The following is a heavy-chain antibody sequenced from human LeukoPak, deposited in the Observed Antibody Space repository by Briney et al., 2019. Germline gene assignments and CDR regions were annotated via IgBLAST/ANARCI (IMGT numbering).Heavy chain of an antibody. Sequence: GGSLRLSCSASGFPFSSYAMHWVRQAPGKGLEYVSAISDSGGSTYYADSVKGRFTISRDNSKNTLYLQMSSLRAEDTAVYYCARGHVWYYYDSSGPPGDAFDIWGQGTMVTVSS. V-gene: IGHV3-64D*09. CDR3: ARGHVWYYYDSSGPPGDAFDI. CDR2: ISDSGGST. CDR1: GFPFSSYA. J-gene: IGHJ3*02. D-gene: IGHD3-22*01.